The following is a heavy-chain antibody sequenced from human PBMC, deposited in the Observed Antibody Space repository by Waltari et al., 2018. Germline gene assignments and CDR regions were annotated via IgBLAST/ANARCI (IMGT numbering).Heavy chain of an antibody. CDR1: GFGFSSCS. V-gene: IGHV3-23*01. CDR2: ISISGTKL. CDR3: AKEIRPNDF. D-gene: IGHD1-1*01. Sequence: EVQLLESGGGFVQLGGSRRLTCVVSGFGFSSCSMSWVRQAPGKGLEWVSSISISGTKLYYADSVKGRFTISRDNSKNALHLQMNSLRAEDTAIYYCAKEIRPNDFWGQGTLVTVSS. J-gene: IGHJ4*02.